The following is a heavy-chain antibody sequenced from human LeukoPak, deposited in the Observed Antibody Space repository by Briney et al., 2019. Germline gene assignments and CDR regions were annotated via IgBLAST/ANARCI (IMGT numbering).Heavy chain of an antibody. V-gene: IGHV1-46*01. CDR1: GYTFTSYY. Sequence: GASVKVSCKASGYTFTSYYMHWVRQASGQGLEWMGIINPSGGSTSYAQKFQGRVTMTRDTSTSTVYMELSSLRSEDTAVYYCARRSGWYYFDYWGQGTLVTVSS. J-gene: IGHJ4*02. CDR2: INPSGGST. D-gene: IGHD6-19*01. CDR3: ARRSGWYYFDY.